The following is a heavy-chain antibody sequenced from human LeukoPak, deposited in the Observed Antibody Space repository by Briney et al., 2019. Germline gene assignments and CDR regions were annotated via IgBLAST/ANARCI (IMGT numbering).Heavy chain of an antibody. J-gene: IGHJ3*02. D-gene: IGHD3-10*01. Sequence: ASVKVSCKASGYTFTSYGISWVRQAPGQGLEWMGWISAYNGNTNYAQKLQGRVTMTTDTSTSTAYMELRSLRSEDTAVYYCATPSYGSGSSSSAFDIWGQGTMVTVSS. CDR1: GYTFTSYG. CDR2: ISAYNGNT. CDR3: ATPSYGSGSSSSAFDI. V-gene: IGHV1-18*01.